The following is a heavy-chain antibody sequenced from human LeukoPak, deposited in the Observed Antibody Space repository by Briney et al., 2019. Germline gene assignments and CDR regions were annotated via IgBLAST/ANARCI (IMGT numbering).Heavy chain of an antibody. D-gene: IGHD6-13*01. CDR1: GGSFSGYY. CDR2: INHSGST. Sequence: SETLSLTCAVYGGSFSGYYWSWIRQPPGKGLEWIGEINHSGSTNYNPSLKSRVTISVDTSKNQFSLKLSSVTAADTAVYYCARVFPAAAGPSDNYYYYGMDVWGQGTTVTVSS. V-gene: IGHV4-34*01. J-gene: IGHJ6*02. CDR3: ARVFPAAAGPSDNYYYYGMDV.